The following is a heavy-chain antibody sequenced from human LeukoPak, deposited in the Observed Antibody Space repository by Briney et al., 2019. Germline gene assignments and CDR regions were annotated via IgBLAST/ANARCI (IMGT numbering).Heavy chain of an antibody. J-gene: IGHJ6*02. V-gene: IGHV3-48*03. Sequence: GGSLRLSCAASGFTFSSYEMNWVRQAPGKGLEWVSYISSSGSTIYYADSVKGRFTISRDNAKNSLYLQMNSLRAEDTAVYYCARDYSLWFGESKGGMDVWGQGTTVTASS. CDR1: GFTFSSYE. D-gene: IGHD3-10*01. CDR3: ARDYSLWFGESKGGMDV. CDR2: ISSSGSTI.